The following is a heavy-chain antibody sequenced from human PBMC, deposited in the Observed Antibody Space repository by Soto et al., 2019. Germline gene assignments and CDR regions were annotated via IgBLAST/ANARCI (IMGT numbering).Heavy chain of an antibody. CDR1: GFTFSSYS. CDR2: ISSSSYI. Sequence: GGSLRLSCAASGFTFSSYSMNWVRQAPGKGLEWVSSISSSSYIYYADSVKGRFTISRDNAKNSLYLQMNSLRAEDTAVYYCARTIAAADAFDIWGQGTMVTVSS. D-gene: IGHD6-13*01. V-gene: IGHV3-21*01. J-gene: IGHJ3*02. CDR3: ARTIAAADAFDI.